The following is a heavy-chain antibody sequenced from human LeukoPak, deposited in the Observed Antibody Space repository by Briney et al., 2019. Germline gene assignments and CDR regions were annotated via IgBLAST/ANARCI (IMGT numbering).Heavy chain of an antibody. J-gene: IGHJ3*02. CDR3: ARGLWFAVPGAFDI. Sequence: SETLSLTCTVSGDSISTYYWSWIRQPPGKRLEWIGYINYSGITNYNPSLKSRVTISVDTSKNQFSLKLSSVTAAETAVYYCARGLWFAVPGAFDIWGRGTMVTVSS. CDR2: INYSGIT. D-gene: IGHD3-10*01. CDR1: GDSISTYY. V-gene: IGHV4-59*01.